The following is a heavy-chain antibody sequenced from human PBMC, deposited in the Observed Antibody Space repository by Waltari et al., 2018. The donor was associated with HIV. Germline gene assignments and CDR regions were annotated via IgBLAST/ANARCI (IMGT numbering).Heavy chain of an antibody. D-gene: IGHD1-26*01. CDR2: IRYDGSNK. J-gene: IGHJ6*02. Sequence: QVQLVESGGGVVQPGGSLRLSCAASGFTFSSYGMHWVRQAPGKGLEWVAFIRYDGSNKYYADSVKGRFTISRDNSKNTLYLQMNSLRAEDTAVYYCAKDGWGPPDYYYYGMDVWGQGTTVTVSS. CDR3: AKDGWGPPDYYYYGMDV. V-gene: IGHV3-30*02. CDR1: GFTFSSYG.